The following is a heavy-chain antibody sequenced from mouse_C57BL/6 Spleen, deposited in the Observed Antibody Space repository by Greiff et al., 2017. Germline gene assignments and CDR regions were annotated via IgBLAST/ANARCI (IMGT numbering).Heavy chain of an antibody. V-gene: IGHV1-81*01. CDR3: ARRAIYDGYYDYFDY. CDR2: IYPRSGNT. D-gene: IGHD2-3*01. CDR1: GYTFTRYG. Sequence: QVQLQQSGAELARPGASVKLSCKASGYTFTRYGISWVKQRTGQGLEWIGEIYPRSGNTYYNEKFKGKATLTADKSSSTAYMELRSLTSEDSAVYFCARRAIYDGYYDYFDYWGQGTTLTVSS. J-gene: IGHJ2*01.